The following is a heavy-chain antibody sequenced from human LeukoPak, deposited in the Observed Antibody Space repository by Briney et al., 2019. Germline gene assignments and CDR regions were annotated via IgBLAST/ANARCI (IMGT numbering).Heavy chain of an antibody. CDR2: ISYDGSNK. D-gene: IGHD3-16*02. J-gene: IGHJ5*02. CDR1: GFTFSSYA. CDR3: ARASPDLSLFDP. V-gene: IGHV3-30-3*01. Sequence: PGRSLGLSCAASGFTFSSYAMHWVRQAPGKGLEWVAVISYDGSNKYYADSVKGRFTISRDNSKNTLYLQMNSLRAEDTAVYYCARASPDLSLFDPWGQGTLVTASS.